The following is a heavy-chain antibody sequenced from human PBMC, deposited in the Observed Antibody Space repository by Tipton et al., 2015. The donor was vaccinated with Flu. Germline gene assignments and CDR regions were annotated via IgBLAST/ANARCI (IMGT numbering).Heavy chain of an antibody. V-gene: IGHV1-2*06. Sequence: VQLVQSGAEVKKPGASVKVSCKASGYTLTGHYIHWVRQAPGQGLEWMGRISVNSGATNYAQQFQGRVTMTWDTSISTAYMDLNRLTSDDTAVYYCAGDPASYNWFDPWGQGTLVTVSS. CDR1: GYTLTGHY. J-gene: IGHJ5*02. CDR2: ISVNSGAT. CDR3: AGDPASYNWFDP.